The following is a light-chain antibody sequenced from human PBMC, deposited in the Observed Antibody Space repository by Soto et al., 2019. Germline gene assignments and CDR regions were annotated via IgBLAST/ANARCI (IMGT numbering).Light chain of an antibody. CDR1: SSNIGAIYG. CDR2: VNT. Sequence: QSVLTQPPSVSGAPGQRVTISCTGSSSNIGAIYGVHWYQQLPGTAPKLLIYVNTNRPSGVPDRFSASKSGTSASLAITGLRAEDEAVYSCQSYDDSLSVFVLETGTKVPLL. CDR3: QSYDDSLSVFV. V-gene: IGLV1-40*01. J-gene: IGLJ1*01.